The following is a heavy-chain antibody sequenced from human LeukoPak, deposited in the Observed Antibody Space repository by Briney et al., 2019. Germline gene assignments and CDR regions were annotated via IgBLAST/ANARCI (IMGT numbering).Heavy chain of an antibody. CDR2: ISAYNGNT. D-gene: IGHD2-8*01. CDR3: ARLIWQGYFDY. J-gene: IGHJ4*02. Sequence: ASVTVSCKASGYTFTSYGISWVRQAAGQGLEWMGWISAYNGNTNYAQKLQGRVTMTTDTSTSTAYMELRSLRSDDTAVYYCARLIWQGYFDYWGQGTLVTVSS. V-gene: IGHV1-18*01. CDR1: GYTFTSYG.